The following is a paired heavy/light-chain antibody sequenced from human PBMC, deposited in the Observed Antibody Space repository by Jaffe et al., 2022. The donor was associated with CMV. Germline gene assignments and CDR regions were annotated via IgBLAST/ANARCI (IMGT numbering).Heavy chain of an antibody. CDR1: GGSLSSNNYY. CDR2: IYYSGST. V-gene: IGHV4-31*03. CDR3: ARELFYDSSGVGSGGPIDY. J-gene: IGHJ4*02. Sequence: QIQLQESGPGLVNPSQTLSLTCTVSGGSLSSNNYYWTWIRQRPGKGLEYLGYIYYSGSTYYNPSLRGRVTFSQDTSKNQFSLRLSSVTAADTAIYYCARELFYDSSGVGSGGPIDYWGQGTLVTVSS. D-gene: IGHD3-22*01.
Light chain of an antibody. CDR2: EAT. CDR1: QDIDDD. CDR3: LQHDSFPRT. V-gene: IGKV5-2*01. J-gene: IGKJ1*01. Sequence: ETTLTQSPAFMSATPGDKITISCKASQDIDDDMNWYQQKPGEAPIFIIQEATILVPGIPPRFSGSGYGTDFTLTINNVESEDAAYYFCLQHDSFPRTFGQGTKVEIK.